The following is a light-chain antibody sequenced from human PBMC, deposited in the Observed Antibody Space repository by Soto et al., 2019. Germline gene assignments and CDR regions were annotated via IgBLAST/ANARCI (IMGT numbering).Light chain of an antibody. CDR3: ASFTRSVTVV. V-gene: IGLV2-14*03. CDR1: SSDVGGYNY. J-gene: IGLJ2*01. CDR2: DVN. Sequence: QSALTQPASVSGSPGQSITISCAGTSSDVGGYNYVSWYQQHPGKVPRLIISDVNKRPSGVSDRFSGSKSGNTASLTIAGLQAEDEGDYYCASFTRSVTVVFGGGTKGTVL.